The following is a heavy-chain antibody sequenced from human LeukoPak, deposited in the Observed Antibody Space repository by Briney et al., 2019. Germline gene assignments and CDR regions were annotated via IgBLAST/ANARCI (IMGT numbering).Heavy chain of an antibody. CDR1: GYTFTGDY. J-gene: IGHJ4*02. V-gene: IGHV1-2*02. Sequence: WASVKVSCKASGYTFTGDYMHWVRQAPGQGLEWMGWINPNSGGTNYAQKFQGRVTMTRDMSTSTVYMELSSLRSEDTAVYYCASSLAAAGSSFDYWGQGTLVTVSS. D-gene: IGHD6-13*01. CDR2: INPNSGGT. CDR3: ASSLAAAGSSFDY.